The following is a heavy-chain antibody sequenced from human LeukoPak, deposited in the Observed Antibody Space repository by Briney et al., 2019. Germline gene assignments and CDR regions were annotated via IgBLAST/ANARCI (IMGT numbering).Heavy chain of an antibody. Sequence: GGSLRLSCAASGFTFSSYGMSWVRQAPGKGLEWVSAISGSGGSTYYADSVKGRFTISRDNSKNTLYLQMNSLRAEDTAVYYCAKVPAMVYYYMDVWGKGTTVTVSS. V-gene: IGHV3-23*01. CDR1: GFTFSSYG. D-gene: IGHD5-18*01. J-gene: IGHJ6*03. CDR2: ISGSGGST. CDR3: AKVPAMVYYYMDV.